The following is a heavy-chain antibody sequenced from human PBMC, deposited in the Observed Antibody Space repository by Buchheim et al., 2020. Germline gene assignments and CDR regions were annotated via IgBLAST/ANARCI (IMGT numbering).Heavy chain of an antibody. V-gene: IGHV4-30-4*01. Sequence: QVQLQESGPGLVKPSQTLSLTCTVSGGSISSGDYYWSWIRQPPGKGLEWIGYIYYSGSTYYNPSLKSRVTISVDTSKNKFYLKLSSVTAADTAVYYCARGFRGYCSGTSCYYFDYWGQGTL. CDR3: ARGFRGYCSGTSCYYFDY. CDR1: GGSISSGDYY. D-gene: IGHD2-15*01. CDR2: IYYSGST. J-gene: IGHJ4*02.